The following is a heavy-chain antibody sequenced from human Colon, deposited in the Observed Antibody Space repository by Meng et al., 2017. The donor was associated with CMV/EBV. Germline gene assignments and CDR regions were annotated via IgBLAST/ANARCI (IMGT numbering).Heavy chain of an antibody. D-gene: IGHD5-24*01. Sequence: LSLPCAVYGWSFSGFHCNWIRQPPGKGLEWIGEIHPGGWTNYNPSLKSRVTMSIDTSKNQFSLKVNSVTAADTAVYFCVRAMNEEINWGQGTLVTVSS. CDR2: IHPGGWT. CDR3: VRAMNEEIN. J-gene: IGHJ4*02. V-gene: IGHV4-34*01. CDR1: GWSFSGFH.